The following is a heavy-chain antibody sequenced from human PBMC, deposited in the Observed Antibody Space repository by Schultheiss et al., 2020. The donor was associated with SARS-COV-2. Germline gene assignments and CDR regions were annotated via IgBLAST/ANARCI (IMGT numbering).Heavy chain of an antibody. D-gene: IGHD3-10*01. Sequence: SETLSLTCAVSGGSISSSNWWSWIRQHPGKGLEWIGYIYYSGSTYYNPSLKSRVTISVDTSKNQFSLKLSSVTAADTAVYYCARDVSSYGSGSYYKGAYLGYWGQGTLVTVSS. V-gene: IGHV4-28*03. CDR3: ARDVSSYGSGSYYKGAYLGY. CDR1: GGSISSSNW. J-gene: IGHJ4*02. CDR2: IYYSGST.